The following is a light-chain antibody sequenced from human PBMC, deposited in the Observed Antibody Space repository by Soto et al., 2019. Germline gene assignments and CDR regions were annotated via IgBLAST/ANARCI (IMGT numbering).Light chain of an antibody. CDR3: QHYGNSPPFT. J-gene: IGKJ2*01. CDR1: QSVSSSY. V-gene: IGKV3-20*01. Sequence: ELVLTQSPGTLSLSPGERANLSCRASQSVSSSYLAWYQQKPGQAPRLLIYGASSRATGIPARFSGSGSGTDFTLTISRLEPEEFAVYFCQHYGNSPPFTFGQGTKVEIK. CDR2: GAS.